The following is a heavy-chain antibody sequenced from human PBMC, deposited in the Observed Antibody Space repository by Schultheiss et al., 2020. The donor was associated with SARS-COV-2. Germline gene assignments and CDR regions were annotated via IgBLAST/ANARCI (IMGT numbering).Heavy chain of an antibody. D-gene: IGHD2-2*01. Sequence: SETLSLTCTVSGGSISSSSYYWGWIRQPPGKGLEWIGSIYHSGSTYYNPSLKSRVTMSVDTSKNQFSLKLSSVTAADTAVYYCARVPIWFQLPTNWFDPWGQGTLVTVSS. J-gene: IGHJ5*02. CDR2: IYHSGST. V-gene: IGHV4-39*07. CDR1: GGSISSSSYY. CDR3: ARVPIWFQLPTNWFDP.